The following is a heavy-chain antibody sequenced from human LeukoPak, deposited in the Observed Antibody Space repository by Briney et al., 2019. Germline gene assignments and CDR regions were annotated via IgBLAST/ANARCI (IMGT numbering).Heavy chain of an antibody. CDR3: ARDFAMIFGVVIGFDL. Sequence: ASVKVSCKASGYTFTGYYMHWVRQAPGQGLEWMGRINPNSGGTNYAQKFQSRVTMTRDTSISTAYMELSRLRSDDTAVYYCARDFAMIFGVVIGFDLWGRGTLVTVSS. J-gene: IGHJ2*01. D-gene: IGHD3-3*01. CDR2: INPNSGGT. V-gene: IGHV1-2*06. CDR1: GYTFTGYY.